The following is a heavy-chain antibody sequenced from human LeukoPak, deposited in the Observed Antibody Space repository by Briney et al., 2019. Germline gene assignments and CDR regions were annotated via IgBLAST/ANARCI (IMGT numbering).Heavy chain of an antibody. CDR3: ARDLRGWNYYQY. Sequence: SETLSLTCTVSGGSISSGSYYWSWIRQPAGKGLEWIGRIYTSGSTNYNPSLKSRVTISVDTSKNQFSLKLSSVTAADTAVYYCARDLRGWNYYQYWGQGTLVTVSS. V-gene: IGHV4-61*02. CDR2: IYTSGST. J-gene: IGHJ4*02. CDR1: GGSISSGSYY. D-gene: IGHD6-19*01.